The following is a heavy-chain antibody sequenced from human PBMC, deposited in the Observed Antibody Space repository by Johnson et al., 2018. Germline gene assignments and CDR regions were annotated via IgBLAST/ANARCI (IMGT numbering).Heavy chain of an antibody. V-gene: IGHV3-23*04. CDR1: GFTFSSYA. CDR3: ARGGGCCSGDSCYPYGFPI. J-gene: IGHJ3*02. D-gene: IGHD2-15*01. Sequence: VQLVQSGGGVVQPGRSLRLSCAASGFTFSSYAMSWVRQAPGKGLEWVSAISGSGGSTYYADSVKGRFTISRENANNSLYLQMNSLRAGDTAIYYCARGGGCCSGDSCYPYGFPIWGQGTMVTVSS. CDR2: ISGSGGST.